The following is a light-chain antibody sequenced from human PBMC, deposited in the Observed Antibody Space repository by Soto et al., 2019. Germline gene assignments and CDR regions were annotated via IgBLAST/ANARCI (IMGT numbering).Light chain of an antibody. CDR3: SSYTSGSGLVV. Sequence: QSALTQPASVSGSPGQSITISCTGTSSDVGGYNYVSWYQQHPGKVPKLLIYEVSTRPSGASNRFAGSKSGNTASQTISGLQAEDEGDYSCSSYTSGSGLVVFGGGTKLTVL. CDR2: EVS. CDR1: SSDVGGYNY. J-gene: IGLJ2*01. V-gene: IGLV2-14*01.